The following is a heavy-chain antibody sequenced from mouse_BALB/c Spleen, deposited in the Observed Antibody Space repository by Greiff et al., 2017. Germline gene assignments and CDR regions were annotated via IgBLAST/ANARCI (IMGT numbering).Heavy chain of an antibody. CDR2: IRNKANGYTT. CDR1: GFTFTDYY. J-gene: IGHJ3*01. CDR3: ARDDRSAWFAY. V-gene: IGHV7-3*02. Sequence: EVKLVESGGGLVQPGGSLRLSCATSGFTFTDYYMSWVRQPPGKALEWLGFIRNKANGYTTEYSASVKGRFTISRDNSQSVLYLQMNTLRAEDSATYYCARDDRSAWFAYWGQGTLVTVSA.